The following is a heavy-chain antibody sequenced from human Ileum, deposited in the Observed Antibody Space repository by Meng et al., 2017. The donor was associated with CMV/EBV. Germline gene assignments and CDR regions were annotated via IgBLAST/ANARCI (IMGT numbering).Heavy chain of an antibody. Sequence: SETLSLTCSVSSDSISEYHWAWIRQPPGRGLEWVGHVFDTGNTNYSPSLKGRVTISVDPSKRQVSLRLSSVTAADTAVYYCARLHWLVYYFDYWGQGALVTVSS. CDR2: VFDTGNT. V-gene: IGHV4-59*01. CDR3: ARLHWLVYYFDY. J-gene: IGHJ4*02. CDR1: SDSISEYH. D-gene: IGHD6-19*01.